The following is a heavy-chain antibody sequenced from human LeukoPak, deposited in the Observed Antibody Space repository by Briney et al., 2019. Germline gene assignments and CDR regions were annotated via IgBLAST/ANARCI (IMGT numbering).Heavy chain of an antibody. J-gene: IGHJ6*02. CDR1: GFTFSSYA. CDR2: ISYDGNNN. V-gene: IGHV3-30-3*01. CDR3: AREQLYSGYYGLDV. Sequence: GGSLRLSCAASGFTFSSYAMTWVRQAPGKGLEWVAVISYDGNNNYYADSVRGRFTISRDNSKNTVNLQVNSLRPEDTAVYYCAREQLYSGYYGLDVWGQGTTLTVSS. D-gene: IGHD2-21*01.